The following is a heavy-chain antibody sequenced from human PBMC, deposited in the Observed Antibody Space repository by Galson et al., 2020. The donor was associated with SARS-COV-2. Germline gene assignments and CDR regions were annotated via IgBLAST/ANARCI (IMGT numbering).Heavy chain of an antibody. Sequence: NSGGSLRLSCAASGFPFSTYSMNWVRLAPGKGLEWVSSISTSSSYTYYVDSVKGRFSISRDNPRNSLYLQMNSLRAEDTAVYYCARDEGIRGYNYGRLYYGMDVWGQGTSVTVTS. CDR3: ARDEGIRGYNYGRLYYGMDV. CDR1: GFPFSTYS. CDR2: ISTSSSYT. D-gene: IGHD5-18*01. J-gene: IGHJ6*02. V-gene: IGHV3-21*01.